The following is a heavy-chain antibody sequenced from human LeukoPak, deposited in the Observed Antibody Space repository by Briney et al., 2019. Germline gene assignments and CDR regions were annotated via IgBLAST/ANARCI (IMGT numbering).Heavy chain of an antibody. CDR1: GGTFSSYA. CDR3: ASSAPVAIPSFYYYGMDV. J-gene: IGHJ6*04. V-gene: IGHV1-69*13. CDR2: IIPIFGTA. D-gene: IGHD3-10*01. Sequence: SVKVSCKASGGTFSSYAISWVRQAPGQGLEWMGGIIPIFGTANYALKFQGRVTITADESTSTAYMELSSLRSEDTAVYYCASSAPVAIPSFYYYGMDVWGKGTTVTVSS.